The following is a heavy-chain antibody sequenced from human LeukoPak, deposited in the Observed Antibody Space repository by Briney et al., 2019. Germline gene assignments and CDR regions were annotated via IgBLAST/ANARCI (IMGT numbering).Heavy chain of an antibody. D-gene: IGHD3-22*01. CDR3: ARVTYYYDSSGLNWFDP. CDR2: IIPILGIA. Sequence: SVKVSCKASGGTFSSYAISWVRQAPGQGLEWMGRIIPILGIANYAQKFQGRVTITADKSTSTAYMELSGLRSEDTAVYYCARVTYYYDSSGLNWFDPWGQGTLVTVSS. CDR1: GGTFSSYA. V-gene: IGHV1-69*04. J-gene: IGHJ5*02.